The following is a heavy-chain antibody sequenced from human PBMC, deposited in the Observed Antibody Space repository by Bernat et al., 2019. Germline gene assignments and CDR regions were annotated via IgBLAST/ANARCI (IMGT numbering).Heavy chain of an antibody. CDR3: VRDRTYYYGSGSYYSLGWFDP. CDR2: ISAYNGNT. Sequence: QVQLVQSGAEVKKPGASVKVSCKASGYTFTSYGISWVRQAPGQGLEWMGWISAYNGNTNYAQKLQGRVTMTTDTSTSTAYMELRSLRSDDTAVYYCVRDRTYYYGSGSYYSLGWFDPWGQGTLVTVSS. CDR1: GYTFTSYG. V-gene: IGHV1-18*01. J-gene: IGHJ5*02. D-gene: IGHD3-10*01.